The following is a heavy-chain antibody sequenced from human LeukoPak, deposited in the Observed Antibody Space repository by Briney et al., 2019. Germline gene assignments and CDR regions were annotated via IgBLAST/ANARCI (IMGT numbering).Heavy chain of an antibody. J-gene: IGHJ4*02. D-gene: IGHD6-19*01. CDR1: GFTFSSYG. V-gene: IGHV3-33*06. CDR3: AKGPPADDAVGQGNFDY. Sequence: PGGSLRLSCAASGFTFSSYGMYWVRQAPGKGLEWVAVIWYDGSNKYYADSVKGRFTISRDNSKNTLYLQMNSLRVEDTAVYYCAKGPPADDAVGQGNFDYWGQGTLVTVSS. CDR2: IWYDGSNK.